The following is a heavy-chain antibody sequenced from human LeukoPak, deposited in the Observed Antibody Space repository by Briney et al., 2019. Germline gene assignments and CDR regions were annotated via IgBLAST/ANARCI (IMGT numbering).Heavy chain of an antibody. D-gene: IGHD1-26*01. CDR1: GYTFTYYY. CDR2: INPSGGST. J-gene: IGHJ6*02. V-gene: IGHV1-46*01. Sequence: ASVKVSCKASGYTFTYYYIHWVRQAPGQGLEWMGIINPSGGSTSYAQKFQGRVTMTRDTSTSTVYMELSSLRSEDTAVYYCASYSVGATFYYYYGMDVWGQGTTVTVSS. CDR3: ASYSVGATFYYYYGMDV.